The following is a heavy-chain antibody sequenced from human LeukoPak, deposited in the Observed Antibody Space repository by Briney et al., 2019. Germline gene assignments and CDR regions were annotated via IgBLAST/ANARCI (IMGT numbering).Heavy chain of an antibody. CDR1: GYTFTSYG. CDR3: ARHDCSGGSCYSDYFDY. CDR2: ISAYNGNK. J-gene: IGHJ4*02. Sequence: GASVEVSCKASGYTFTSYGISWVRQAPGQGLEWMGWISAYNGNKNYAQKLQGRVTMTTDTSTSTAYMELRSLRSDDTAVYYCARHDCSGGSCYSDYFDYWGQGTLVTVSS. V-gene: IGHV1-18*01. D-gene: IGHD2-15*01.